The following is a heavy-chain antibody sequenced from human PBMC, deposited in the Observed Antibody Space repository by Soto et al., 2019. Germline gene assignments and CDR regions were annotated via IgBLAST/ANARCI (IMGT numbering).Heavy chain of an antibody. Sequence: GGSLRLSCAASGFTFSSYGMHWVRQAPGKGLEWVAVIWYDGSNKYYADSVKGRFTISRDNSKNTLYLQMNSLRAEDTAVYYCARDRIDHTRFEPLDLLDGMHVWGPATTVTVSS. CDR1: GFTFSSYG. D-gene: IGHD2-2*01. CDR3: ARDRIDHTRFEPLDLLDGMHV. CDR2: IWYDGSNK. J-gene: IGHJ6*02. V-gene: IGHV3-33*01.